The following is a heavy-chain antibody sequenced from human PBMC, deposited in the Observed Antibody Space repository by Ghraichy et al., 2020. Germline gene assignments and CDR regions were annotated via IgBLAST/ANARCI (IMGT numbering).Heavy chain of an antibody. CDR3: ARAPIRHTIFIDY. D-gene: IGHD3-9*01. J-gene: IGHJ4*02. CDR1: GGSISSYY. Sequence: SETLSLTCTVSGGSISSYYWSWIRQPPGKGLEWIGYIYYSGSTNYNPSLKSRVTISVDTSKNQFSLKLSSVTAADTAVYYCARAPIRHTIFIDYWGQGTLVTVSS. CDR2: IYYSGST. V-gene: IGHV4-59*01.